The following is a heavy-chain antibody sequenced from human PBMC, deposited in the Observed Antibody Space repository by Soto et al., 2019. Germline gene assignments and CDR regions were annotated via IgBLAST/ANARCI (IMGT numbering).Heavy chain of an antibody. CDR2: INPSGGST. CDR3: ARDLNNGSGYQIDY. J-gene: IGHJ4*02. V-gene: IGHV1-46*01. Sequence: ASVKVSCKASGYTFTSYYIHWVRQAPGQGLEWMGIINPSGGSTSYAQKFQGRVTMTRDTSTSTVYMELSSLRSEDTAVHYCARDLNNGSGYQIDYWGQGTLVTSPQ. D-gene: IGHD3-22*01. CDR1: GYTFTSYY.